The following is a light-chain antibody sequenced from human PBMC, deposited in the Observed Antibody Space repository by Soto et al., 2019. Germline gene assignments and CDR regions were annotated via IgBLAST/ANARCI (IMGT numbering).Light chain of an antibody. CDR2: EVS. CDR3: CSYVGGYSYV. Sequence: QSVLTQPASVSGSPGQSITISCTGTSSDVGGYNFVSWYRQHPDKAPKLMIFEVSNRPSGVSNRFSGSKSGNTASLTISGLQAEDEADYYCCSYVGGYSYVFGIGTKVTVL. V-gene: IGLV2-14*01. CDR1: SSDVGGYNF. J-gene: IGLJ1*01.